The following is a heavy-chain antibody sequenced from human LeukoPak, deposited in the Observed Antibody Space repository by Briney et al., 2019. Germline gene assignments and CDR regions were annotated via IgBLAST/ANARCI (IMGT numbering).Heavy chain of an antibody. J-gene: IGHJ5*02. CDR3: ARRRFGANWFDP. V-gene: IGHV4-59*12. CDR1: GGSISSYY. Sequence: SATLSLTCNVSGGSISSYYWSWIRQPPGKGLEWIGYIYYSGSTTYNPSLKSRVTISVDTSKNQFSLKLSSVTAADTAVYYCARRRFGANWFDPWGQGTLVTVSS. CDR2: IYYSGST. D-gene: IGHD3-10*01.